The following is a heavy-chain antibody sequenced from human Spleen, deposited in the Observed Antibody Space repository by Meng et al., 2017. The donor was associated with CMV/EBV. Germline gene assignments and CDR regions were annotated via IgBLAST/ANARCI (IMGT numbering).Heavy chain of an antibody. J-gene: IGHJ5*02. CDR2: ISYRGST. CDR3: ARGPTTAGRERSWFDP. D-gene: IGHD4-11*01. V-gene: IGHV4-39*07. Sequence: WAWHRQPPGKGLEWLGPISYRGSTFYNPSLKSRVTISGDTSKRQFSLNLSSVTAADTAVYYCARGPTTAGRERSWFDPWGQGTLVTVSS.